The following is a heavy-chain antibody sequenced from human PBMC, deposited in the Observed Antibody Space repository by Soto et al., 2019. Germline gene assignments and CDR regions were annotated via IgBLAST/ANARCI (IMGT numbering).Heavy chain of an antibody. CDR3: AKDYASTWYWYFDP. J-gene: IGHJ5*02. Sequence: GSLRLSCAASGFTFSSYAMSWVRQAPGKGLEWVSAISGSGDKTYYLDSVKGRFTISRDNSKNTLYLHMNSLGAEDTAVYFCAKDYASTWYWYFDPWGQGTLVTVSS. D-gene: IGHD6-13*01. CDR1: GFTFSSYA. V-gene: IGHV3-23*01. CDR2: ISGSGDKT.